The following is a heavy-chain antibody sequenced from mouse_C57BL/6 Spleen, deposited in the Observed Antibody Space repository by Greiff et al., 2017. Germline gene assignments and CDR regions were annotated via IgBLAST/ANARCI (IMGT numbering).Heavy chain of an antibody. CDR2: IWWDDDK. Sequence: QVTLKESGPGILQPSQTLSLTCSFSGFSLSTFGMGVGWIRPPSGKGLEWLAHIWWDDDKYYNPALKSRRTISKDTSKTQVFLKIANVDTADTATYYCARIPSYYGYDDWGQGTTLTVSS. V-gene: IGHV8-8*01. D-gene: IGHD2-9*01. CDR1: GFSLSTFGMG. CDR3: ARIPSYYGYDD. J-gene: IGHJ2*01.